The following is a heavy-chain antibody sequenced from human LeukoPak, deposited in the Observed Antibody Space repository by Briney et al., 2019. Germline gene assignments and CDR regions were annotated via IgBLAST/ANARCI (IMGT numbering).Heavy chain of an antibody. J-gene: IGHJ4*02. D-gene: IGHD6-13*01. CDR1: GFTFSSYS. CDR3: AKVGIAAAQNTYYFDY. CDR2: ISTSTSSI. V-gene: IGHV3-48*01. Sequence: GGSLRLSCAASGFTFSSYSMNWVRQAPGKGLEWVSYISTSTSSIYYADSVKGRFTISRDNAKNSLYLQMNSLRAEDTAVYYCAKVGIAAAQNTYYFDYWGQGTLVTVSS.